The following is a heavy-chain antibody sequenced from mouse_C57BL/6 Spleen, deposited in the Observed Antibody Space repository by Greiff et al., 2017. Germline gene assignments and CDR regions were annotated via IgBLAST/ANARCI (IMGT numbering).Heavy chain of an antibody. CDR1: GFNIKDYY. CDR2: IDPEDGDT. D-gene: IGHD2-4*01. Sequence: EVQLQQSGAELVRPGASVKLSCTASGFNIKDYYMHWVKQRPEQGLEWIGRIDPEDGDTEYAPKFQGKATMTADTSSNTAYLQLSSLTSEDTAVYYSTSSTMITTVYYYAMDYWGQGTSVTVSS. CDR3: TSSTMITTVYYYAMDY. V-gene: IGHV14-1*01. J-gene: IGHJ4*01.